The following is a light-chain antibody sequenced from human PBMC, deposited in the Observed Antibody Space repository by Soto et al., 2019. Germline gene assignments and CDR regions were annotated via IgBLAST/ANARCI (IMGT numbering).Light chain of an antibody. CDR1: SSNIGSNT. V-gene: IGLV1-44*01. J-gene: IGLJ1*01. Sequence: QSVLTQPPSASGTPGQKITISCSGSSSNIGSNTVSWYQHLPGTAPKLLIYSDNQRPSGVPDRFSASKSGTSASLAISGLQAEDEADYYCQSYDSSLTGWVFGTGTKVTVL. CDR3: QSYDSSLTGWV. CDR2: SDN.